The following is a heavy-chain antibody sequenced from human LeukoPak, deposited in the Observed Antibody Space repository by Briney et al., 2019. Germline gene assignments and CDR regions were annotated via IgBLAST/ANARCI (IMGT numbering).Heavy chain of an antibody. CDR3: ARDDLDNYAWLPDAFDI. Sequence: SVKVSCKASGGTFSSYAISWVRQAPGQGLEWMGRIIPIFGTANYAQEFQGRVTITTDESTSTAYMELSSLRSEDTAVYYCARDDLDNYAWLPDAFDIWGQGTMVTVSA. CDR1: GGTFSSYA. D-gene: IGHD2-2*01. CDR2: IIPIFGTA. J-gene: IGHJ3*02. V-gene: IGHV1-69*05.